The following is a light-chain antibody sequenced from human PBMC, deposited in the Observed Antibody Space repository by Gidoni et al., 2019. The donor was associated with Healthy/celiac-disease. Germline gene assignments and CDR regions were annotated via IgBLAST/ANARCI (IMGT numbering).Light chain of an antibody. CDR1: QSISSY. Sequence: DMQITESPSSLSASVGDRVTITCRASQSISSYLNWYQQKPGKAPKLLIYAASTLQSGVPSRFSGSGSGTDFTLTISSLQSEDFATYYCQQSYSSPRSFGQGTKLEIK. CDR3: QQSYSSPRS. V-gene: IGKV1-39*01. J-gene: IGKJ2*03. CDR2: AAS.